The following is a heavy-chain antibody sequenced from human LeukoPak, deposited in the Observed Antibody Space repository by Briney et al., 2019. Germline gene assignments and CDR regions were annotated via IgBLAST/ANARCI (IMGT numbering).Heavy chain of an antibody. CDR1: GGSFSGYY. CDR3: ARGGATVLAFDV. D-gene: IGHD4-11*01. Sequence: SETLSPTCAVYGGSFSGYYWSWIRQPPGKGLEWIGEINHSGTTNYNPSLKSRVTMSVDTSKNQFSLKLNSVTAADTAVYYCARGGATVLAFDVWGQGTVVTVSS. J-gene: IGHJ3*01. CDR2: INHSGTT. V-gene: IGHV4-34*01.